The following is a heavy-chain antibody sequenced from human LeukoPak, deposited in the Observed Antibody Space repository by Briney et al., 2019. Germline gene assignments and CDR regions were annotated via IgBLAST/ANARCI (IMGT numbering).Heavy chain of an antibody. CDR3: ARSMYSSSWYSPVDY. J-gene: IGHJ4*02. Sequence: SETLSLTCTVSGGSISNFYWTWVRLPPGKALEWIGYIYYNGSTINNPSLKSRVTMSADSSKNQFSLKLSSVTAADTAVYYCARSMYSSSWYSPVDYWGQGTLVTVSS. CDR1: GGSISNFY. V-gene: IGHV4-59*01. D-gene: IGHD6-13*01. CDR2: IYYNGST.